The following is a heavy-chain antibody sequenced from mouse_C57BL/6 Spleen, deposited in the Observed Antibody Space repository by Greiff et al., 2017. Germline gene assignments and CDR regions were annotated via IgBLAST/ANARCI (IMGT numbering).Heavy chain of an antibody. D-gene: IGHD6-2*01. V-gene: IGHV1-61*01. Sequence: VQLQQPGAELVRPGSSVKLSCKASGYTFTSYWMDWVKQRPGQGLEWIGNIYPSDSETHYNQKFKDKATLTVDKSSSTAYMQLSSLTSEDSAVYYCARTRSLGDSAMDYWGQGTSVTVSS. J-gene: IGHJ4*01. CDR2: IYPSDSET. CDR3: ARTRSLGDSAMDY. CDR1: GYTFTSYW.